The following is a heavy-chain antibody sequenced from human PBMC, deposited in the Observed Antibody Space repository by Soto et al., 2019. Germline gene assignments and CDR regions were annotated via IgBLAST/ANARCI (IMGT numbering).Heavy chain of an antibody. J-gene: IGHJ3*02. V-gene: IGHV4-39*01. Sequence: SETLSLTCTVSGGSISSSSYYWGWIRQPPGKGLEWIGSIYYSGSTYYNPSLKSRVTISVDTSKNQFSLKLSSVTAADTAVYYCARHALSSGYLTDAFDIWGQGTMVTVSS. CDR1: GGSISSSSYY. CDR3: ARHALSSGYLTDAFDI. D-gene: IGHD3-22*01. CDR2: IYYSGST.